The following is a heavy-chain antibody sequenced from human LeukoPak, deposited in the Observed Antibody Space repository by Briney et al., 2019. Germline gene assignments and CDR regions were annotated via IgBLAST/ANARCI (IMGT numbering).Heavy chain of an antibody. V-gene: IGHV3-23*01. D-gene: IGHD5-18*01. CDR2: ISGSGDST. CDR1: GFTFSSYA. Sequence: GGSLRLSCAASGFTFSSYAMSWVRQAPGKGLEWVSAISGSGDSTFYADSVKGRFTISRDNSKNTLYLQMNSLRAEDTAVYYCAKDLRGYSYGYGYYYYMDVWGKGTTVTVSS. J-gene: IGHJ6*03. CDR3: AKDLRGYSYGYGYYYYMDV.